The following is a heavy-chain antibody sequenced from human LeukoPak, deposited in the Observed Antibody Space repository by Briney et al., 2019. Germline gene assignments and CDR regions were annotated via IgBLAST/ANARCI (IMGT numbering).Heavy chain of an antibody. Sequence: GGSLRLSCAASGFTFSSYGMHWVRQAPGKGLEWVAVISYDGSNKYYADSVKGRFTISRDNSKNTLYLQMNSLRAEDTAVYYCAKDPPVDHWGQGTLATVSS. CDR2: ISYDGSNK. CDR1: GFTFSSYG. V-gene: IGHV3-30*18. CDR3: AKDPPVDH. J-gene: IGHJ4*02.